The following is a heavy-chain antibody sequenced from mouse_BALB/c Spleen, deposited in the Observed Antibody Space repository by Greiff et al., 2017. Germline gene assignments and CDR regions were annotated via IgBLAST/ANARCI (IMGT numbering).Heavy chain of an antibody. V-gene: IGHV1-5*01. CDR2: IYPGNSDT. D-gene: IGHD2-14*01. CDR1: GYTFTSYW. J-gene: IGHJ4*01. CDR3: TRERDRYDRGDAMDY. Sequence: EVQRVESGTVLARPGASVKMSCKASGYTFTSYWMHWVKQRPGQGLEWIGAIYPGNSDTSYNQKFKGKAKLTAVTSTSTAYMELSSLTNEDSAVYDCTRERDRYDRGDAMDYWGQGTSVTVSS.